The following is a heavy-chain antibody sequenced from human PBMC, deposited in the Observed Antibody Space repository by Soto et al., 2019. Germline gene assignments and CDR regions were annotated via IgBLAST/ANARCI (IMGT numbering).Heavy chain of an antibody. CDR2: ISGSGEST. CDR1: GLTFNRFA. J-gene: IGHJ3*02. CDR3: AKDNGASDI. Sequence: GGSLRLSCAASGLTFNRFAMSWVRQAPGKGLEWVSVISGSGESTFYADSVKGWFTISRDTSKNTFYLQMNSLRAEDTAVYYCAKDNGASDIWGRGTKVTVSS. V-gene: IGHV3-23*01.